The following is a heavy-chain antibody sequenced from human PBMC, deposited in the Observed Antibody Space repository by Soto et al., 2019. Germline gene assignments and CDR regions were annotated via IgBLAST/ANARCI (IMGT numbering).Heavy chain of an antibody. V-gene: IGHV3-7*01. Sequence: GGSLRLSCAASGFTFSDSWMDWARQVPGKGPEWVANINQDGSGKNYVDSVKGRFTISRDNAKNSLYLQMNSLRAEDTAVYYCASLGRHGWGQGSTLTVSS. CDR2: INQDGSGK. J-gene: IGHJ6*02. CDR1: GFTFSDSW. CDR3: ASLGRHG. D-gene: IGHD3-16*01.